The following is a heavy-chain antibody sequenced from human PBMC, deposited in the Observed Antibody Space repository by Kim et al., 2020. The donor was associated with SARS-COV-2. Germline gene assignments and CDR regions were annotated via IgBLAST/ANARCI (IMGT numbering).Heavy chain of an antibody. J-gene: IGHJ6*02. CDR2: ISGSGGST. Sequence: GGSLRLSCAASGFTFSSYAMSWVRQAPGKGLEWVSAISGSGGSTYYADSVKGRFTISRDNSKNTLYLQMNSLRAEDTAVYYCASHSGYDYYYYGMDVWGQGTTVTVSS. CDR1: GFTFSSYA. V-gene: IGHV3-23*01. CDR3: ASHSGYDYYYYGMDV. D-gene: IGHD5-12*01.